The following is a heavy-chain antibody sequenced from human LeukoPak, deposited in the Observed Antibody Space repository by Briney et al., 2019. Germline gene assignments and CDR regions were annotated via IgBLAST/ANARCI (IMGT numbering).Heavy chain of an antibody. CDR3: AKEWSGQNYYYGLDV. J-gene: IGHJ6*02. CDR2: INPSGGST. Sequence: GASVKVSCKASGYTFTSYYMHWVRQAPGQGLEWMGIINPSGGSTSYAQKFQGRVTMTRDTSTSTVYMELSSLRSEDTAVYYCAKEWSGQNYYYGLDVWGQGTTVTVSS. CDR1: GYTFTSYY. V-gene: IGHV1-46*01. D-gene: IGHD3-3*01.